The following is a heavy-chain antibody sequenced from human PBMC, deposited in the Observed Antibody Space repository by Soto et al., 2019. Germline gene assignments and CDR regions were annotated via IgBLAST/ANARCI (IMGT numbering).Heavy chain of an antibody. J-gene: IGHJ2*01. CDR1: GFTFSRYE. Sequence: QLVESGGGLVQPGGSLRLSCAASGFTFSRYEMNWVRQAPGKGLEWLSYIDPSGGPIYFADSVRGRFTVSRDNAKSSLYLQIDSLRAEDTAIYYCAKGDTNLALATPYYYFELLGRGPLITVSS. V-gene: IGHV3-48*03. CDR3: AKGDTNLALATPYYYFEL. D-gene: IGHD6-19*01. CDR2: IDPSGGPI.